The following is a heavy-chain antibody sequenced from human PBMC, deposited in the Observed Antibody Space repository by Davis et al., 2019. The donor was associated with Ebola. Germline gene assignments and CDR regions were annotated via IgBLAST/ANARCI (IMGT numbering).Heavy chain of an antibody. Sequence: PGGSLRLSCAASGFIFSSYWMHWVRQVPGKGLVWVSRISTDGSDTNYADSVKGRFTISRDNAKNTLYLQMNSLRAEDTAIYYCAKELSSGWYPYYFDYWGQGTVVTVSS. V-gene: IGHV3-74*01. D-gene: IGHD6-19*01. J-gene: IGHJ4*02. CDR1: GFIFSSYW. CDR2: ISTDGSDT. CDR3: AKELSSGWYPYYFDY.